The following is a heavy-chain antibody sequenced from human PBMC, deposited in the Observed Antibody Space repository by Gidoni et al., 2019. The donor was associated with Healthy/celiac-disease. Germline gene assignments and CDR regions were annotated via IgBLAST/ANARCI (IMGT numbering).Heavy chain of an antibody. CDR2: INPNSGGT. D-gene: IGHD1-1*01. V-gene: IGHV1-2*02. J-gene: IGHJ6*02. CDR3: ARGYGTLAMLVYYYGMDV. Sequence: QVQLVQSGAEVKKPGASVKVSCKASGYTVTGYYMHWVRQAPGQGLEWMGWINPNSGGTNYAQKFQGRVTMTRDTSISTAYMELSRLRSDDTAVYYCARGYGTLAMLVYYYGMDVWGQGTTVTVSS. CDR1: GYTVTGYY.